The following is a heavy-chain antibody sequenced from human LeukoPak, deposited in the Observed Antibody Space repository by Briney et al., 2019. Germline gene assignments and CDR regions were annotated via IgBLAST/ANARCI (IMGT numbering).Heavy chain of an antibody. V-gene: IGHV1-69*13. CDR1: GYTFTSYG. Sequence: PAASVKVSCKASGYTFTSYGISWVRQAPGQGLEWMGGIIPIFGTANYAQKFQGRVTITADESTSTAYMELSSLRSEDTAVYYCATLYGDYVGSPGYYYYGMDVWGQGTTVTVSS. J-gene: IGHJ6*02. CDR3: ATLYGDYVGSPGYYYYGMDV. CDR2: IIPIFGTA. D-gene: IGHD4-17*01.